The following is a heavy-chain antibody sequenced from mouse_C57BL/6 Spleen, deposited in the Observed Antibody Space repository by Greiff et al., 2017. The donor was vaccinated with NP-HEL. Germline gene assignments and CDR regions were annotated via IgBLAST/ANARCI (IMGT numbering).Heavy chain of an antibody. CDR3: AGRDDYDGFTYAMDY. V-gene: IGHV1-78*01. CDR2: IYPRDGST. Sequence: QVQLQQSDAELVKPGASVKLSCKASGYTFTDYTIHWMKQRPEQGLEWIGYIYPRDGSTKYNEKFKGKATLTADKSSSTAYLQLNSLTSEHSAVYYCAGRDDYDGFTYAMDYWGQGTTVTVSS. D-gene: IGHD2-4*01. J-gene: IGHJ4*01. CDR1: GYTFTDYT.